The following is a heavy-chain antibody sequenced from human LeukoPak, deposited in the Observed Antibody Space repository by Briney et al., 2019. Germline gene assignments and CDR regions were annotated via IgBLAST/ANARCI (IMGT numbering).Heavy chain of an antibody. V-gene: IGHV3-21*01. D-gene: IGHD4-17*01. CDR2: ISSSSDYI. CDR1: GFTFSSYN. CDR3: ARDPYNGYYGDDYYYYMDV. J-gene: IGHJ6*03. Sequence: GGSLRLSCAASGFTFSSYNMNWVRQAPGKGLEWVSSISSSSDYIYYADSVKGRFTISRDNAKNSLYLQMNSLRAEDTAVYYCARDPYNGYYGDDYYYYMDVWGKGTTVTISS.